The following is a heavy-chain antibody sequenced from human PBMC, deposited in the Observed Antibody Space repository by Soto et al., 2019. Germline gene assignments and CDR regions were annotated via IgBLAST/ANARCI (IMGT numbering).Heavy chain of an antibody. D-gene: IGHD1-7*01. J-gene: IGHJ4*02. CDR2: ISSSSSTI. Sequence: GGSLRLSCAASGFTFSSYSMNWVRQAPGKGLEWVSYISSSSSTIYYADSVKGRFTISRDNAKNSLYLQMNSLRDEDTAVYYCARDPLYNWNFHYFDYWGQGTLVTVSS. CDR3: ARDPLYNWNFHYFDY. V-gene: IGHV3-48*02. CDR1: GFTFSSYS.